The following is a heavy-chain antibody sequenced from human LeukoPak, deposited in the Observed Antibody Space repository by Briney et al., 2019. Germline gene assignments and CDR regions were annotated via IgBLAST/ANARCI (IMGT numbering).Heavy chain of an antibody. CDR1: GFTFSSYA. Sequence: GGSLRVSCAASGFTFSSYAMSWVRQAPGKGLEWVSDISDSGASTYYADSVKGRFTISRDNSKNTLYLQMNSQRAEDTAVYYCAKDRKDKYDSSGYSFDYGMDVWGQGTTVTVSS. J-gene: IGHJ6*02. CDR3: AKDRKDKYDSSGYSFDYGMDV. D-gene: IGHD3-22*01. V-gene: IGHV3-23*01. CDR2: ISDSGAST.